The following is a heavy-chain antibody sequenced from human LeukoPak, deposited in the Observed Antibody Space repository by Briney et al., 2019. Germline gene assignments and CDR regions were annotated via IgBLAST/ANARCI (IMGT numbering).Heavy chain of an antibody. D-gene: IGHD6-13*01. CDR1: GFTFSSYE. CDR2: INRRGDTI. Sequence: GGSLRLSCAASGFTFSSYEMNWVRQAPGKGLEWVSYINRRGDTIYYADSVKGRFTVSRDNTKNSLFLQMNSLRAEDTAVYYCARVLGAATMYFDYWGQGTLVTVSS. CDR3: ARVLGAATMYFDY. J-gene: IGHJ4*02. V-gene: IGHV3-48*03.